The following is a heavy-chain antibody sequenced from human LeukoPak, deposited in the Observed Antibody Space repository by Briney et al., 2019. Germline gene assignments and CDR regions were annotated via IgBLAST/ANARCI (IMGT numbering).Heavy chain of an antibody. D-gene: IGHD6-6*01. CDR2: IYHSGST. CDR3: AREYSTSSEGDYFDY. J-gene: IGHJ4*02. CDR1: GASITTYY. Sequence: SETLSLTCTVSGASITTYYWTWIRQPPGKGLEWIGYIYHSGSTNYNPSLKSRVTISVDTSRNQFSLRRSSVTAADTAVFCAREYSTSSEGDYFDYWGQGSLVTVSS. V-gene: IGHV4-59*01.